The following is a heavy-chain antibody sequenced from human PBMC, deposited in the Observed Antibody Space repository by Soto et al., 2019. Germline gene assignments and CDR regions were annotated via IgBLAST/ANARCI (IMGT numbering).Heavy chain of an antibody. Sequence: GGSLRLSCAASGFTVSNNYMSWVRQAPGKGLEWVSLIYSGGSTFYADSVKGRFTISRDSSKNTLYLQMNSLRAEDTAMYYCAAYSHKGYWGQGTLVTVSS. J-gene: IGHJ4*02. CDR2: IYSGGST. D-gene: IGHD3-16*01. CDR3: AAYSHKGY. CDR1: GFTVSNNY. V-gene: IGHV3-66*01.